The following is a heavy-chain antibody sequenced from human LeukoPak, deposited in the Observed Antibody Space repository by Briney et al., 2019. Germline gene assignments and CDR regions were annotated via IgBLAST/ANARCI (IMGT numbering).Heavy chain of an antibody. CDR3: ARLYCSGGNCYGAFDI. J-gene: IGHJ3*02. D-gene: IGHD2-15*01. CDR1: GGSISSRSYY. CDR2: IHYSGST. V-gene: IGHV4-39*01. Sequence: PSETLSLTCTVSGGSISSRSYYWGWIRQPPGKGLEWIGSIHYSGSTYYNPSLKSRLSISVDTSKNQFSLKLSSVTAADTAVYYCARLYCSGGNCYGAFDIWGQGTMVTVSS.